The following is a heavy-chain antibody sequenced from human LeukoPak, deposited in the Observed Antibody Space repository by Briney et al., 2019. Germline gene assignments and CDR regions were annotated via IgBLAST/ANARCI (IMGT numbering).Heavy chain of an antibody. CDR2: IYYSGST. Sequence: SETLSLTCTVSGGSISSYYWSWIRQPPGKGLEWIGYIYYSGSTNYNPSLKSRVTISVDTSKNQFSLKLSSVTAADTAVFYCASGTWGFYDTTVGVYWGQGTLVTVSS. CDR1: GGSISSYY. V-gene: IGHV4-59*12. J-gene: IGHJ4*02. CDR3: ASGTWGFYDTTVGVY. D-gene: IGHD3-22*01.